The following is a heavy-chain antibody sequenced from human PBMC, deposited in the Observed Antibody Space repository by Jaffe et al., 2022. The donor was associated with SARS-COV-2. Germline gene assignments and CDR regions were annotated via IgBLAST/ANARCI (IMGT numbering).Heavy chain of an antibody. CDR1: GYTFTSYG. CDR2: ISAYNGNT. D-gene: IGHD6-13*01. V-gene: IGHV1-18*01. Sequence: QVQLVQSGAEVKKPGASVKVSCKASGYTFTSYGISWVRQAPGQGLEWMGWISAYNGNTNYAQKLQGRVTMTTDTSTSTAYMELRSLRSDDTAVYYCAREETRIAAAGTGMNYYYMDVWGKGTTVTVSS. J-gene: IGHJ6*03. CDR3: AREETRIAAAGTGMNYYYMDV.